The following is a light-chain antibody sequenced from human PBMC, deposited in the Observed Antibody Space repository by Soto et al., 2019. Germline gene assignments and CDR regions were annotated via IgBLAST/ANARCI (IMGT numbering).Light chain of an antibody. Sequence: QSVLTQPASVSGSPGQSITISCTGTSSDVGGYNYVSWYQQHPGEAPKLMIYEVSNRPSGVSNRFSGSESGNTASLTISGLQAEDEADYHCSSYTSSSTLVFGTGTKGTVL. CDR1: SSDVGGYNY. J-gene: IGLJ1*01. CDR3: SSYTSSSTLV. V-gene: IGLV2-14*01. CDR2: EVS.